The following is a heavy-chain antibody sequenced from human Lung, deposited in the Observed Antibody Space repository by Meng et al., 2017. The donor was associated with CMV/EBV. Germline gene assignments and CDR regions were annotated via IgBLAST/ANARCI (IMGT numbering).Heavy chain of an antibody. CDR3: ARDRGISGTTFRGDY. Sequence: ASXXVSXKASGYTFTTHGISWVRQAPGQGLEWMGWIGVYDGKTNYAQKLQGRVTMTTDISTTTAYMDLRSLRSDDTAVYYCARDRGISGTTFRGDYWGQGXLVTVSS. D-gene: IGHD1-20*01. J-gene: IGHJ4*02. CDR1: GYTFTTHG. CDR2: IGVYDGKT. V-gene: IGHV1-18*01.